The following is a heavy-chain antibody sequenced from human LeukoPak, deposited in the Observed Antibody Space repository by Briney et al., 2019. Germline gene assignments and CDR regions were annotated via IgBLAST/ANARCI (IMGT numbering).Heavy chain of an antibody. CDR3: AKDSTGCDSSGYYGVCYFDY. V-gene: IGHV3-23*01. CDR2: ISGSGGST. J-gene: IGHJ4*02. Sequence: GGSLRLSCAASGFTFSSYGMSWVRQAPGKGLEWVSAISGSGGSTYYADSVKGRFTISRDNSKNTLYLQMNSLRAEDTAVHYCAKDSTGCDSSGYYGVCYFDYWGQGTLVTVSS. D-gene: IGHD3-22*01. CDR1: GFTFSSYG.